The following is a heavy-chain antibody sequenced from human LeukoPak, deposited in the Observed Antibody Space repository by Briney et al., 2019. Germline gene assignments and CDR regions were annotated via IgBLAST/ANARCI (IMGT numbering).Heavy chain of an antibody. Sequence: GESLRLPCAASGFTFSNAWMSWVRQAPGRGLEWVSVIYSGGSTYYADSVKGRFTISRDNSKNTLFLQMNSLRAGDTAVYYCARGTVTMVDYWGQGTLVTVSS. CDR2: IYSGGST. V-gene: IGHV3-66*01. CDR3: ARGTVTMVDY. D-gene: IGHD3-10*01. J-gene: IGHJ4*02. CDR1: GFTFSNAW.